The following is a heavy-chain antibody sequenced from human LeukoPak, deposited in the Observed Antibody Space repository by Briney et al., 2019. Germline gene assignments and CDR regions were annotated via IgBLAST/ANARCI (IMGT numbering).Heavy chain of an antibody. CDR1: GFTFSSYG. V-gene: IGHV3-33*03. CDR2: IWYDGSNK. D-gene: IGHD2-15*01. CDR3: ARTYCSGGSCYSGNGFYYYYYMDV. Sequence: GGSLRLPCAASGFTFSSYGMHWVRQAPGKGLEWVAVIWYDGSNKYYADSVKGRFTISRDNARNSLFLQMNSLRAEDTAVYYCARTYCSGGSCYSGNGFYYYYYMDVWGKGTTVTVSS. J-gene: IGHJ6*03.